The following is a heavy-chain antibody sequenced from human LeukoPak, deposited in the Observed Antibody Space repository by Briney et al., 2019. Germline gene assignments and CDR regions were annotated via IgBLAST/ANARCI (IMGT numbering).Heavy chain of an antibody. CDR1: GDSVSSNSAA. J-gene: IGHJ4*02. CDR2: TYYRSKWYN. V-gene: IGHV6-1*01. CDR3: ARDPYDYVWGSSKGFDY. Sequence: SQTLSLTCAISGDSVSSNSAAWNWIRQSPSRGLEWLGRTYYRSKWYNDYAVSVKSRITINPDTSKNQFSLQLNSVTPEDTAVYYCARDPYDYVWGSSKGFDYWGQGTLVTVSS. D-gene: IGHD3-16*01.